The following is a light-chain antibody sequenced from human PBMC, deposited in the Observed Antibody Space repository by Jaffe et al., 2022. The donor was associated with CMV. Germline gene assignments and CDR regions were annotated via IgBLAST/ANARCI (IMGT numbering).Light chain of an antibody. Sequence: EIVLTQSPGTLSLSPGDSATLSCRASQGVSSDYFAWYQQKPGQPPRLLIYATSSRATGIPDRFSGSGSGTDFTLTISRLEPEDFAVYYCQHCGSTPRTFGQGTKVEIK. V-gene: IGKV3-20*01. CDR2: ATS. CDR1: QGVSSDY. CDR3: QHCGSTPRT. J-gene: IGKJ1*01.